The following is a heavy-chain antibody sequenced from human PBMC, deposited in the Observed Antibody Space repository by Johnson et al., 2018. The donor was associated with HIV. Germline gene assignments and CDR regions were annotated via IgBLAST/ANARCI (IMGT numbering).Heavy chain of an antibody. J-gene: IGHJ3*02. D-gene: IGHD4-23*01. CDR2: INWNGGST. V-gene: IGHV3-20*03. CDR1: GFAFDDYG. Sequence: VQLVESGGGVVRPGGSLRLSYAASGFAFDDYGMSWVRQAPGKGLDWVSGINWNGGSTGYAGSVKGRFTISRDNDKNSLYLQMDSLRAEDTAVYYCARELRGLVAFDIWGQGTMVTVSS. CDR3: ARELRGLVAFDI.